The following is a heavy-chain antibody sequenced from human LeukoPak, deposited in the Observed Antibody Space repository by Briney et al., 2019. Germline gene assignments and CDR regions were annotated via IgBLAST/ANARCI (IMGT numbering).Heavy chain of an antibody. J-gene: IGHJ4*02. D-gene: IGHD3-22*01. CDR3: ARDPRPINYYDSSGYYYGFGY. V-gene: IGHV1-2*06. CDR2: INPNSGGT. Sequence: ASVKVSCKASGYTFTGYYMHWVRQAPGQGLEWMGRINPNSGGTNYAQKFQGRVTMTRDTSISTAYMELSRLRSDDTAVYYCARDPRPINYYDSSGYYYGFGYWGQGTLVTVSS. CDR1: GYTFTGYY.